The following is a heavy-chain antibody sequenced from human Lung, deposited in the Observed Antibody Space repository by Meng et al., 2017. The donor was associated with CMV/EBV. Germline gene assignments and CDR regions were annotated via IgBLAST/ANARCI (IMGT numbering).Heavy chain of an antibody. V-gene: IGHV3-30-3*01. Sequence: QVQLVESGGGVVRPGRYLRLSCAASGFTFRTYAMHWVRQASGKGLEWMTIISYDGNNKYADSVKGRFTISRDNSKNTLYLQMNSLRTEDTAVYYCAREGPDYNSSYFDYWGQGTLVTVSS. J-gene: IGHJ4*02. D-gene: IGHD2/OR15-2a*01. CDR1: GFTFRTYA. CDR3: AREGPDYNSSYFDY. CDR2: ISYDGNN.